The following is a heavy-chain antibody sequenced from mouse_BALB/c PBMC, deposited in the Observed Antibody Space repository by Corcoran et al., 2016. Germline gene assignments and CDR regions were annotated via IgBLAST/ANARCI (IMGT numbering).Heavy chain of an antibody. Sequence: EVLLQQSGPELVKPGASVKIPCKASGYTFTDYNMDWVKQSHGKSLEWIGDINPNNGGTSYNQKLKGKATLTVDKSSSTAYMELLSLTSEDSAVYYCAREGSYCSSAFAYWGQGTLVTVSA. V-gene: IGHV1-18*01. CDR3: AREGSYCSSAFAY. D-gene: IGHD1-1*01. J-gene: IGHJ3*01. CDR1: GYTFTDYN. CDR2: INPNNGGT.